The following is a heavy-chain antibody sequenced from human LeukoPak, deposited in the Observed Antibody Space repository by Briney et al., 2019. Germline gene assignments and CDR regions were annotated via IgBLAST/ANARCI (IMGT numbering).Heavy chain of an antibody. CDR1: GYSFSNYW. CDR3: ARQEYCSGGSCYTWFDP. CDR2: IYPGDSDI. J-gene: IGHJ5*02. Sequence: GESLQISCQGSGYSFSNYWIGWVRHMPGKGLEWMGMIYPGDSDIRYSPSFQGQVTISADKSISTAYLQWSSLKASDTAMYYCARQEYCSGGSCYTWFDPWGQGTLVTVSS. D-gene: IGHD2-15*01. V-gene: IGHV5-51*01.